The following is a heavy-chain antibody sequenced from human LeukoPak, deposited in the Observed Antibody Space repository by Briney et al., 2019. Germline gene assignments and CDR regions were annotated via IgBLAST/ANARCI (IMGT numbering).Heavy chain of an antibody. J-gene: IGHJ4*02. D-gene: IGHD3-10*01. CDR3: ARGDYYGSGSYYFDY. Sequence: GGSLRLSCEASGFNFGEFWMAWVRQTPGKGLEWVADIKQDGSEKYYVDSVKGRFTISRDNAKNSLYLQMNSLRAEDTAVYYCARGDYYGSGSYYFDYWGQGTLVTVSS. CDR2: IKQDGSEK. V-gene: IGHV3-7*01. CDR1: GFNFGEFW.